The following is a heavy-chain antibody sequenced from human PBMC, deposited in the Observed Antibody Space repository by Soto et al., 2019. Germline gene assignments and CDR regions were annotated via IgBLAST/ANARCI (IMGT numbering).Heavy chain of an antibody. D-gene: IGHD1-26*01. CDR3: TRDLLRGTCETNHLAF. CDR1: GYTFSSFG. J-gene: IGHJ4*02. V-gene: IGHV1-18*01. Sequence: QIQLLQSEAEEKRPGASVKLSCKTTGYTFSSFGVSWVRQAPGRGLEWVGWISSYNDDRKYAQKLHGRVTITKDTSKNTAYMELRRLTSDDTGIYYCTRDLLRGTCETNHLAFWGQGTPVTVYS. CDR2: ISSYNDDR.